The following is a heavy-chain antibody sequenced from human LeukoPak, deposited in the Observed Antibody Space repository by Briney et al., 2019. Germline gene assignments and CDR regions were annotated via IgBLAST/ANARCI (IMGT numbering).Heavy chain of an antibody. CDR1: GFSFSSFA. CDR2: ISPSGDAS. CDR3: VRKVYYYMDV. J-gene: IGHJ6*04. V-gene: IGHV3-23*01. Sequence: GGSLRLSCVGSGFSFSSFAMTWARQAPGRGLEWVSYISPSGDASVYAESVKGRFTISRDNSKNMVYLHLDSLRAEDTAKYYCVRKVYYYMDVWGNGTTVTVSS. D-gene: IGHD3-10*01.